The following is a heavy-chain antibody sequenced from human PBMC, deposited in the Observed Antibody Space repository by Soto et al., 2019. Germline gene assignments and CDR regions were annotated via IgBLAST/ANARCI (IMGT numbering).Heavy chain of an antibody. D-gene: IGHD3-3*01. J-gene: IGHJ6*02. CDR3: ARDRCITIFVVVSDYYYYYGMDV. CDR1: GYTFTGYY. V-gene: IGHV1-2*02. CDR2: INPNSGVT. Sequence: QVQLVQSGAEVKKPGASVKVSCKASGYTFTGYYMHWVRQAPGQGLEWMGWINPNSGVTNYAQKFQGRVTMTRDTSISTAYMELSRLRSDDTAVYYCARDRCITIFVVVSDYYYYYGMDVWGQGTTVSVSS.